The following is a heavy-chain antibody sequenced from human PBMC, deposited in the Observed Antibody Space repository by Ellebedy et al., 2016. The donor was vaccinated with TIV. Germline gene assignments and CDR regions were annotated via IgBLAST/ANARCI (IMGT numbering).Heavy chain of an antibody. CDR3: ATTVTMIRGVVTTYDY. J-gene: IGHJ4*02. V-gene: IGHV1-24*01. CDR1: GYTVTKLS. D-gene: IGHD3-10*01. CDR2: FDGDRHET. Sequence: AASVKVSCKVSGYTVTKLSMHGTRQAPGKGLEWMGGFDGDRHETIYSQNFQGRLTMADETSTDTAYMDLTGLGSDDTAVYFCATTVTMIRGVVTTYDYWGQGTLVTVSS.